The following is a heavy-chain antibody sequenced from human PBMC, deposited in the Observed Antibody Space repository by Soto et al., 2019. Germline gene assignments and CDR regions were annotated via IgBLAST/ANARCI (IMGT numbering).Heavy chain of an antibody. D-gene: IGHD2-8*01. CDR3: ATQNAHKETSSIRPKSPWFDP. CDR2: IDPSDSYT. Sequence: PGESLKISCKGSGYSFTSYWISWVRQMPGKGLEWMGRIDPSDSYTNYSPSFQGQVTISADKSISTAYLQWSSLQASDTAIYYCATQNAHKETSSIRPKSPWFDPWGQGTLVTVSS. CDR1: GYSFTSYW. V-gene: IGHV5-10-1*04. J-gene: IGHJ5*02.